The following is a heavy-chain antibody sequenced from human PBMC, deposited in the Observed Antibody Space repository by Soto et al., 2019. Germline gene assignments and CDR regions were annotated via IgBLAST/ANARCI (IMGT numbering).Heavy chain of an antibody. Sequence: HGESLKISCKGSGYSFTSYWISWVRQMPGKGLEWMGRIDPSDSYTNYSPSFQGHVTISADKSISTAYLQWSSLKASDTAMYYCARVYSSSWYSRANWFDPWGQGTLVTVSS. D-gene: IGHD6-13*01. V-gene: IGHV5-10-1*01. CDR2: IDPSDSYT. CDR3: ARVYSSSWYSRANWFDP. CDR1: GYSFTSYW. J-gene: IGHJ5*02.